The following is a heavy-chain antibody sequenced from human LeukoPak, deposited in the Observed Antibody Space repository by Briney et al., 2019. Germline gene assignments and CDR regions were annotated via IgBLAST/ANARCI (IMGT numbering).Heavy chain of an antibody. J-gene: IGHJ4*02. CDR3: ARLDRTTVTMFDY. D-gene: IGHD4-17*01. V-gene: IGHV4-39*01. CDR1: GDSISRTNFY. Sequence: SETLSLTCTVSGDSISRTNFYWGWIRQPPGKGLEWIGSIYYSGTTNYNPSLKSRVTISVDTFKKQFSLKLRSVTAADTAVYYCARLDRTTVTMFDYWGQGTLVTVSS. CDR2: IYYSGTT.